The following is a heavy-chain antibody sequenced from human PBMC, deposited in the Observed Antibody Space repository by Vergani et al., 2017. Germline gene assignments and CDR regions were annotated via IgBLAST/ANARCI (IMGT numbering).Heavy chain of an antibody. D-gene: IGHD3/OR15-3a*01. CDR2: IHSSGTT. Sequence: QLQLQESGPGLVKPSGTLSLTCSVTGSSFFNSRYYCGWIRQPPGKGLEWIGRIHSSGTTNYNPSLKSRVTLSVDTSKNQLSLRLNSVTAADTAVYYCARGETRTDWFDPWGQGTLVTVSS. J-gene: IGHJ5*02. CDR3: ARGETRTDWFDP. V-gene: IGHV4-61*05. CDR1: GSSFFNSRYY.